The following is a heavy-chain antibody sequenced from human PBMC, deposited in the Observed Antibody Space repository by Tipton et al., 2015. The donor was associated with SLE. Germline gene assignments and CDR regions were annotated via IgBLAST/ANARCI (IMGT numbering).Heavy chain of an antibody. J-gene: IGHJ3*01. CDR1: GGSISSSGYY. CDR3: ARWDSGRSVGAFDF. V-gene: IGHV4-39*01. Sequence: TLSLTCTVSGGSISSSGYYWGWIRQPPGKGLEWIGSIYYSGSTYYNPSLHSRVTISVDTSKKQFSLKMGSVTAADTAVYYCARWDSGRSVGAFDFWGQGTMVTVSS. D-gene: IGHD1-26*01. CDR2: IYYSGST.